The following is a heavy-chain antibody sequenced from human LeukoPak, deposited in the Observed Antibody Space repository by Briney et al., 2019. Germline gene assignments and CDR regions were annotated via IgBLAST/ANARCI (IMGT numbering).Heavy chain of an antibody. CDR1: GGSITNTNY. CDR2: VNLQGST. Sequence: SVTLSLTCGVSGGSITNTNYWTWVRQPPGNGLEWIGEVNLQGSTNYNPSLMGRVAISVDTSENHISLQLASVTAADTAVYYCAREGGPYRPLDYSGQGTLVTVSS. V-gene: IGHV4-4*02. J-gene: IGHJ4*02. CDR3: AREGGPYRPLDY.